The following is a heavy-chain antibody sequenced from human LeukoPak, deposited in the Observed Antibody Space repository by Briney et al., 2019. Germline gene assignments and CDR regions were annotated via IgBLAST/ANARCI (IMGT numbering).Heavy chain of an antibody. CDR3: ARAGYYYDSSGYSDY. J-gene: IGHJ4*02. CDR1: GFTFSSYD. Sequence: GGSLRLSCAASGFTFSSYDMHWVRQATGKGLEWVSAIGTAGDTYYLGSVKGRFTISRENAKNSLYLQMNSLRAEDTAVYYCARAGYYYDSSGYSDYWGQGTLVTVSS. D-gene: IGHD3-22*01. CDR2: IGTAGDT. V-gene: IGHV3-13*01.